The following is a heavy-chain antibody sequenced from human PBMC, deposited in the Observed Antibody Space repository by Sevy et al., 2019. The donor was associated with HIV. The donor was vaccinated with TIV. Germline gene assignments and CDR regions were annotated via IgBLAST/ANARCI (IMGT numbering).Heavy chain of an antibody. CDR1: GFSFSAYW. V-gene: IGHV3-7*01. CDR3: AQETFGRFDS. Sequence: GGSLRLSCAASGFSFSAYWMNLVRQAPGKGVEWVANIKPDGSDKHYVDSAEGRFTISRDNAKNSLYLQMNSLRVEDTAMYYCAQETFGRFDSWGQGTLVTVSS. J-gene: IGHJ4*02. CDR2: IKPDGSDK. D-gene: IGHD1-26*01.